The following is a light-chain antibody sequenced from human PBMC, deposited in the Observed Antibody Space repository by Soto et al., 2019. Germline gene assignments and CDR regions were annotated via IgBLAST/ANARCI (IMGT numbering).Light chain of an antibody. V-gene: IGLV2-23*01. Sequence: QSVLTQPASVSGSPGQSITISCTGTSSDVGSYNLVSWYQQHPGKAPKLMIYEGSKRPSGVSNRFSGSKSGNTASLTISGLQAEDEADYYCCSYAGSSTFYVFGNGTQLTVL. CDR1: SSDVGSYNL. CDR3: CSYAGSSTFYV. J-gene: IGLJ1*01. CDR2: EGS.